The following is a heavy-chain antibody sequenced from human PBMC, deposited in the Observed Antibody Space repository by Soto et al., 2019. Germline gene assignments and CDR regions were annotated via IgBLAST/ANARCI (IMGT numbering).Heavy chain of an antibody. CDR1: GFSFNTTGVG. J-gene: IGHJ4*02. Sequence: QITLKESGPPLVKPTQTLTLTCTFSGFSFNTTGVGVGWIRQPPGRPLEWLTIIYWDDDKRYSPSLKSRLTISKDTSKNQVVLTMTNVDPVDTGTYFCAHRAVLCSGGTCYSHPFDSWGQGTLVTVSS. V-gene: IGHV2-5*02. CDR3: AHRAVLCSGGTCYSHPFDS. D-gene: IGHD2-15*01. CDR2: IYWDDDK.